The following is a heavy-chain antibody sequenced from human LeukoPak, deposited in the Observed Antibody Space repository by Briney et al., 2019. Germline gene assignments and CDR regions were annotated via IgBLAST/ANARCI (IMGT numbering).Heavy chain of an antibody. CDR2: ISAYNGNT. D-gene: IGHD3-16*02. CDR3: ARDMLDYVWGSYRTPLY. Sequence: GASVKVSCRASGYTFTSYYMHWVRQAPGQGLEWMGWISAYNGNTNYAQKLQGRVTMTTDTSTSTAYMELRSLRSDDTAVYYCARDMLDYVWGSYRTPLYWGQGTLVTVSS. V-gene: IGHV1-18*04. CDR1: GYTFTSYY. J-gene: IGHJ4*02.